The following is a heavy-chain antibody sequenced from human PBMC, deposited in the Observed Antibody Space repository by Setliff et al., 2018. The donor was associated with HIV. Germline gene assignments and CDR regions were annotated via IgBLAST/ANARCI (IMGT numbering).Heavy chain of an antibody. CDR1: GGTFSSYG. J-gene: IGHJ4*02. V-gene: IGHV1-18*01. CDR2: ISAYNGNT. D-gene: IGHD1-7*01. Sequence: GASVKVSCKASGGTFSSYGISWVRQAPGQGLEWMGWISAYNGNTNYAQKFRGRVTMTRDTSTSTAYMELRSLKSDDTAVYYCARVWDWNYDLGYWGQGTLVTVSS. CDR3: ARVWDWNYDLGY.